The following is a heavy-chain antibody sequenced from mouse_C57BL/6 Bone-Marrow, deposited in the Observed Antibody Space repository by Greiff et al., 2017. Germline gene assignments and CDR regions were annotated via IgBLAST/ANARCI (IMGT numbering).Heavy chain of an antibody. CDR3: TRSAY. V-gene: IGHV14-4*01. CDR1: GFNIKDDY. J-gene: IGHJ3*01. Sequence: VQLQQSGAELVRPGASVTLSCTASGFNIKDDYMHWVKQRPEQGLEWIGWIDPEIGDTESASTFQGKATITVDTYSNTAYIQLSSLTSGATAVYYGTRSAYWGQGTLVTVSA. CDR2: IDPEIGDT.